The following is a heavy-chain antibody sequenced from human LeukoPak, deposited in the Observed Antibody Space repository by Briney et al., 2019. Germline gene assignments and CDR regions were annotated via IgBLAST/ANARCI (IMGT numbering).Heavy chain of an antibody. Sequence: GGSLRLSCAASGFTFSSYSMNWVRQAPGKGLEWVSSISSSSSYIYYADSVKGRFTISRDNAKNSLYLQMNRLRAEDTAVYYCARQYYDILTGYYKPGDYFDYWGQGTLVTVSS. V-gene: IGHV3-21*01. J-gene: IGHJ4*02. CDR1: GFTFSSYS. CDR3: ARQYYDILTGYYKPGDYFDY. CDR2: ISSSSSYI. D-gene: IGHD3-9*01.